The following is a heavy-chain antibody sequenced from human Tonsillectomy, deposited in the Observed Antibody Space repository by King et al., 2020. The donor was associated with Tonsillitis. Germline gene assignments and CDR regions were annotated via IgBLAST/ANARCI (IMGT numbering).Heavy chain of an antibody. CDR1: GFTFSDFS. V-gene: IGHV3-21*01. CDR2: ISSSSSYI. D-gene: IGHD3-10*01. Sequence: VQLVESGGGLVKPGGSLRLSCEASGFTFSDFSMNWVRQAPGKGLEWVSSISSSSSYIHYTDSVKGRFTISRDNAKNSLYLQMNSLRAEDTAVYYCLPPPSGWFDPWGQGTLVAVSS. CDR3: LPPPSGWFDP. J-gene: IGHJ5*02.